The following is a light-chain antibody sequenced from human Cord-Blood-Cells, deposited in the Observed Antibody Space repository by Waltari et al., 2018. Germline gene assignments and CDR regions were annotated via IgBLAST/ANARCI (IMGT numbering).Light chain of an antibody. CDR2: DAS. CDR3: QQYNSYSWT. Sequence: DIQMTQSPYTLSASVGDRVTITCRASQSISSWLAWYQQKPGKAPKLLIYDASSLESGVPSRFSGSGSGTEFTLTISSLQPDDFATYYCQQYNSYSWTFDQGTKVEIK. J-gene: IGKJ1*01. V-gene: IGKV1-5*01. CDR1: QSISSW.